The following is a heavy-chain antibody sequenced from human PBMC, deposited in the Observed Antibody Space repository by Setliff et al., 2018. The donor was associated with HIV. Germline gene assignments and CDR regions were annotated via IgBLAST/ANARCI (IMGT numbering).Heavy chain of an antibody. CDR1: GGSVSDTSYY. CDR2: VYYSGGT. V-gene: IGHV4-39*01. D-gene: IGHD5-12*01. CDR3: ARLGDSGYDFRGYFDY. J-gene: IGHJ4*02. Sequence: ASETLSLTCTVSGGSVSDTSYYWGWIRQPPGKGLEWLANVYYSGGTYYNPSLNSRVTISVDTSRNPFSLKLTSVTAADTALYFCARLGDSGYDFRGYFDYWGQGKLVTVSS.